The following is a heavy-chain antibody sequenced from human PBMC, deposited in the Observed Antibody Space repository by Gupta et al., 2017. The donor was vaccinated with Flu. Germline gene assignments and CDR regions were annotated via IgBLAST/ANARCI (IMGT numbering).Heavy chain of an antibody. V-gene: IGHV1-2*02. Sequence: QVQLVQSGAEVKKPGASVKVSCKASGYTFTGYYIHWVRQAPGQGPEWMGWINPDSGDTKHAEKFQGRVTMTRDTSISTAYMELASLRSDDAAVYFCARDFSYSIKRPYFDNWGQGTLVTVSS. J-gene: IGHJ4*02. CDR3: ARDFSYSIKRPYFDN. D-gene: IGHD4-11*01. CDR2: INPDSGDT. CDR1: GYTFTGYY.